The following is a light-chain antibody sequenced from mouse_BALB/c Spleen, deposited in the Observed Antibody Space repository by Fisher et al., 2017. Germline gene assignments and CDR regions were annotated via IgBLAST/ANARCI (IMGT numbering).Light chain of an antibody. V-gene: IGKV4-59*01. J-gene: IGKJ2*01. Sequence: IVLTQSTAIMSASPGERVTMTCSASSSVSYMHWYQQKSSTSPKLWIYDTSKLASGVPGRFSGSGSGNSYSLTISRMEAEDAATYYCQQWSSYPYTFGGGTKLEIK. CDR1: SSVSY. CDR3: QQWSSYPYT. CDR2: DTS.